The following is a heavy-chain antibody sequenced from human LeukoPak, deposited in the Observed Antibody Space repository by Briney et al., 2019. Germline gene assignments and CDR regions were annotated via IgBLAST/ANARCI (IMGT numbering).Heavy chain of an antibody. V-gene: IGHV4-59*08. CDR1: GGSTSSYY. J-gene: IGHJ4*02. CDR3: ARLGGPHGDETDY. CDR2: IYYSGST. D-gene: IGHD4-17*01. Sequence: PSETLSLTCTVSGGSTSSYYWSWIRQPPGKGLEWIAYIYYSGSTNYNPSLKSRVTISVDTSRNQFSLQLSSVTAADTAVYYCARLGGPHGDETDYWGQGTLVTVSS.